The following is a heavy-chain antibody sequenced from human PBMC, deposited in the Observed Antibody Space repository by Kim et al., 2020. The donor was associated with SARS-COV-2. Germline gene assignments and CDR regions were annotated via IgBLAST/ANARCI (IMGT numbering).Heavy chain of an antibody. Sequence: DSVKRGFTIYRDNSKKTMYLQMNTLRSEDTAVYYCGRPTYSSGPAWPFDDWGQGTLVTVSS. D-gene: IGHD6-19*01. J-gene: IGHJ4*01. CDR3: GRPTYSSGPAWPFDD. V-gene: IGHV3-30*01.